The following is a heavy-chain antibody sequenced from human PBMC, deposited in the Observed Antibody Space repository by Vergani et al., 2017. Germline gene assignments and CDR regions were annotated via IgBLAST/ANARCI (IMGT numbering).Heavy chain of an antibody. Sequence: QVQLQESGPGVVKPSQTLSLTCAVSGGSISSGDHCWTWIRQRPGKGLEWIGYIFYSGTTYDNPSLRSRLTISVDTSQNQFSLKLRSVTAADTAVYYCARVDKQVPGTSHFYYLDVWGKGTTVVVSS. CDR1: GGSISSGDHC. CDR3: ARVDKQVPGTSHFYYLDV. D-gene: IGHD6-19*01. V-gene: IGHV4-31*11. CDR2: IFYSGTT. J-gene: IGHJ6*03.